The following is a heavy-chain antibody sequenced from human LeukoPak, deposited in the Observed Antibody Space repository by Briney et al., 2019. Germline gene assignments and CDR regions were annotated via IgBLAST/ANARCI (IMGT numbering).Heavy chain of an antibody. CDR1: GFTFSSYG. CDR2: IWYDGSNK. Sequence: GGSLRLSCAASGFTFSSYGMHWVRQAPGKGLEWVAVIWYDGSNKYYADSVKGRITISRDNSKNTLYLQMNSLRAEDTAVYYCAKDYSGYDLFDYWGQGTLVTVSS. V-gene: IGHV3-33*06. D-gene: IGHD5-12*01. CDR3: AKDYSGYDLFDY. J-gene: IGHJ4*02.